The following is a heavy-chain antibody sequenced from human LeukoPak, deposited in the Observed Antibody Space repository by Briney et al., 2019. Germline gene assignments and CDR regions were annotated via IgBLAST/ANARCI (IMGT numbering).Heavy chain of an antibody. J-gene: IGHJ4*02. Sequence: PSETLSLTCTVSGGSISSYYWSWIRQPPGKGLGWIGYIYYSGSTNYNPSLKSRVTISVDTSKNQFSLKLSSVTAADTAVYYCARAGSRGLWFGEAIPYFDYWGQGTLVTVSS. CDR2: IYYSGST. D-gene: IGHD3-10*01. CDR3: ARAGSRGLWFGEAIPYFDY. V-gene: IGHV4-59*01. CDR1: GGSISSYY.